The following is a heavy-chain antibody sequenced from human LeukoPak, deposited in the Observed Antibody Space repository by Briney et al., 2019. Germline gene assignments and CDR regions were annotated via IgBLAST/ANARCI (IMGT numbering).Heavy chain of an antibody. CDR3: ETEVVVAATGGYYFDY. D-gene: IGHD2-15*01. CDR1: GFTFSSYA. V-gene: IGHV3-30-3*01. CDR2: ISFDGSNK. J-gene: IGHJ4*02. Sequence: PGRSLRLSCAASGFTFSSYAMHWVRQAPGKGLEWVAVISFDGSNKYYADSVKGRFTISRDNSKNTLYLQMNSLRAEDTAVYYCETEVVVAATGGYYFDYWGQGTLVTVSS.